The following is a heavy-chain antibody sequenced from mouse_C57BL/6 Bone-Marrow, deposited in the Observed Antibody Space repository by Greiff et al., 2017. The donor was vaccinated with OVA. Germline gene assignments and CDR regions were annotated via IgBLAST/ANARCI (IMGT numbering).Heavy chain of an antibody. CDR3: TGTIFFFAY. CDR1: GFTFSSYA. V-gene: IGHV5-4*03. D-gene: IGHD4-1*01. CDR2: ISDGGSYT. J-gene: IGHJ3*01. Sequence: EVKLQESGGGLVKPGGSLKLSCAASGFTFSSYAMSWVRQTPEKRLEWVATISDGGSYTYYPDNVKGRFTISRDNAKNNLYLQRSHLKSEDTAMYYCTGTIFFFAYWGQGTLVTVSA.